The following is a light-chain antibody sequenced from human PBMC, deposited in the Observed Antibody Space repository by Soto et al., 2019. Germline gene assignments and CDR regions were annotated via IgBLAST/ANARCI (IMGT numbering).Light chain of an antibody. CDR3: QSYDSSLSVV. CDR1: ISNIGAGYD. Sequence: QSVLTQPPSVSGAPGQRVTISCTGCISNIGAGYDLHWYQQLPGTAPKLLIYGNNNRPTGVPDRFSGSKSGTSASLAITGLQAEDDADYSCQSYDSSLSVVFGGGTKVTVL. CDR2: GNN. J-gene: IGLJ2*01. V-gene: IGLV1-40*01.